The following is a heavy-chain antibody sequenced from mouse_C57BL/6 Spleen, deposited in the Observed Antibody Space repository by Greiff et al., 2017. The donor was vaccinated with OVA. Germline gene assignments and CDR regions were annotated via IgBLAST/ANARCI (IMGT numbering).Heavy chain of an antibody. CDR2: ISDGGSYT. Sequence: EVQLVESGGGLVKPGGSLKLSCAASGFTFSSYAMSWVRQTPEKRLEWVATISDGGSYTYYPDNVKGRFTISRDNAKNNQYLQMSHLKSEDTAMDYCARGGSNYYFDYWGQGTTLTVSS. CDR3: ARGGSNYYFDY. J-gene: IGHJ2*01. CDR1: GFTFSSYA. D-gene: IGHD2-5*01. V-gene: IGHV5-4*01.